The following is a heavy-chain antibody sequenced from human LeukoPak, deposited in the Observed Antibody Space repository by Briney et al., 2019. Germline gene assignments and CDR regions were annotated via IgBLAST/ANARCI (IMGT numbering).Heavy chain of an antibody. J-gene: IGHJ4*02. Sequence: GGSLRLSCVASGFTLSRYWMSWVRQAPGKGLEWVANIKEDGSDKYYVDSVKGRFTISRDNAKNSLYLQMNSLRAEDTAVYYCAKDPRATQPYGSGSLEYFDYWGQGTLVTVSS. CDR2: IKEDGSDK. V-gene: IGHV3-7*03. D-gene: IGHD3-10*01. CDR1: GFTLSRYW. CDR3: AKDPRATQPYGSGSLEYFDY.